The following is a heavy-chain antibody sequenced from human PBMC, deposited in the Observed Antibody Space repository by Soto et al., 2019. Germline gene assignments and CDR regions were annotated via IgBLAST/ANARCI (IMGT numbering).Heavy chain of an antibody. J-gene: IGHJ5*01. Sequence: PSETLSLTYTVSGDSISSGDYYWSWIRQPPGKGLEGFGYIYYSGNTYFNPSLKTRVIISVDTSNNQFSLKVSSVTAADTAVYYCATAADRGSGYVNWFDSWGQGTLVTVSS. CDR2: IYYSGNT. V-gene: IGHV4-30-4*01. CDR3: ATAADRGSGYVNWFDS. CDR1: GDSISSGDYY. D-gene: IGHD3-3*01.